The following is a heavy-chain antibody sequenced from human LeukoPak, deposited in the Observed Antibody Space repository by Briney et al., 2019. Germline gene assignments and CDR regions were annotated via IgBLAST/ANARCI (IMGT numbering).Heavy chain of an antibody. J-gene: IGHJ4*02. CDR2: IYYSGST. D-gene: IGHD3-22*01. V-gene: IGHV4-59*01. CDR1: GSSISSYY. Sequence: PSETLSLTCTVSGSSISSYYWSWIRQPPGKGLELIGYIYYSGSTNYNPSLKSRVTISVDTSKNQFSLKLTSVTAADTAVYYCARGGSGYSFDYWGQGTLVTVSS. CDR3: ARGGSGYSFDY.